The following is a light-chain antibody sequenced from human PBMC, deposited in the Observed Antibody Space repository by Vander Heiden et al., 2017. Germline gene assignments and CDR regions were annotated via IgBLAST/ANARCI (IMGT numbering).Light chain of an antibody. CDR3: QQYGSSSWT. V-gene: IGKV3-20*01. CDR1: QSVSSNF. Sequence: EIVLTQSPGTLSLSPGDGATLSCRASQSVSSNFLAWYQQKPGQAPRLLVYAASSRATGIPDRFSGSGSGTDFTLTITRLEPEDFAVYYCQQYGSSSWTFGQGTKVDIK. J-gene: IGKJ1*01. CDR2: AAS.